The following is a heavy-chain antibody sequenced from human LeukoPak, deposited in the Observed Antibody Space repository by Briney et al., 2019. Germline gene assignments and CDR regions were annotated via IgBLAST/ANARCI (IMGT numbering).Heavy chain of an antibody. V-gene: IGHV4-61*01. J-gene: IGHJ5*02. CDR2: IYYSGST. D-gene: IGHD3-10*01. Sequence: KPSATLSPTCTVACGSVSSGSYYWRWIREPPGKGLERIGYIYYSGSTNYNPSRQSPITISVDTSKNQFSLKLSSVAAADTAVYYCAREEGVRGVPLFDPWGQGTLVTVSS. CDR3: AREEGVRGVPLFDP. CDR1: CGSVSSGSYY.